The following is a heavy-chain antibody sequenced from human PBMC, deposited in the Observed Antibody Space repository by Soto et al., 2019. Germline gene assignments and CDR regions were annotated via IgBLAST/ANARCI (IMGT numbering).Heavy chain of an antibody. CDR3: ARDNYYDSSGYSDY. V-gene: IGHV4-38-2*02. J-gene: IGHJ4*02. Sequence: SETLSLTCAVSGYSISSGYYWGWIRQPPGKGLEWIGSIYHSGSTYYNPSLKSRVTISVDTSKNQFSLKLSSVTAADTAVYYRARDNYYDSSGYSDYWGQGTLVTVSS. CDR2: IYHSGST. D-gene: IGHD3-22*01. CDR1: GYSISSGYY.